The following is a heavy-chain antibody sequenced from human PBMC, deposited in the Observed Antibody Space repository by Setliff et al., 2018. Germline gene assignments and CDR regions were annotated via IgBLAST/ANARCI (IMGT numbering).Heavy chain of an antibody. J-gene: IGHJ6*02. V-gene: IGHV4-59*01. Sequence: SETLSLTCIVSGASIREYYWSWVRQPPGKGLEWIGYIYHNGNTNFNPSLKTRVTMSVDASKNQFALNLKSVTAADTAVYYCVRDRTAYSYGLDVWGQGTTVTVSS. CDR1: GASIREYY. D-gene: IGHD5-18*01. CDR2: IYHNGNT. CDR3: VRDRTAYSYGLDV.